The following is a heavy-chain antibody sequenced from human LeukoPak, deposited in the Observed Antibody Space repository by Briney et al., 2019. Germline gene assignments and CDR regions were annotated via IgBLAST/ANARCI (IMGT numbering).Heavy chain of an antibody. CDR2: ISGSGSNT. J-gene: IGHJ4*02. Sequence: GGTLRLSCAASGSTFSSYAMNWVRQAPGKGLEWVSAISGSGSNTYYADSVKGRFTISRDNSKNTLYLQMNSLRAEDTAVYYCAKPARTDYADYWGQGTLVTVSS. CDR1: GSTFSSYA. D-gene: IGHD1-14*01. CDR3: AKPARTDYADY. V-gene: IGHV3-23*01.